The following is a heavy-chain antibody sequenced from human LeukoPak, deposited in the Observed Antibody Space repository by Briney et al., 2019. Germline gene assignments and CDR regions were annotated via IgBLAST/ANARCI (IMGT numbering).Heavy chain of an antibody. V-gene: IGHV3-23*01. CDR1: GFTFSSYA. CDR2: ISGSGGST. D-gene: IGHD2-2*02. J-gene: IGHJ4*02. Sequence: GGSLRLSCAASGFTFSSYAMSWVRQAPGKGLEWVSAISGSGGSTYYADSVKGRFTISRDNSKNTLNLQMNSLRAEDTAVYYCARAPEPLYFYFDYWGQGTLVTVSS. CDR3: ARAPEPLYFYFDY.